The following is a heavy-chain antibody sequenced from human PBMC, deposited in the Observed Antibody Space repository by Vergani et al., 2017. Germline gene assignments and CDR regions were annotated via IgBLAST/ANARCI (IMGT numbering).Heavy chain of an antibody. D-gene: IGHD4-17*01. J-gene: IGHJ4*02. CDR2: LTASGSGI. V-gene: IGHV3-23*01. Sequence: EVQLLESGGRLVQPGGSLRLSCVASGFAFSRYAMSWVRQAPGKGLEWVSGLTASGSGISSADSVRGRFTISRDNSKNTLFLQMDSLRAEDTAVYYCSKENGDSFFDYWGQGTLVTVSS. CDR1: GFAFSRYA. CDR3: SKENGDSFFDY.